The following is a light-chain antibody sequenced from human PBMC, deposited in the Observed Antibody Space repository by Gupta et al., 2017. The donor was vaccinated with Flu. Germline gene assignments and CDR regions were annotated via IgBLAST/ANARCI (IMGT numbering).Light chain of an antibody. CDR1: SSDVGNYNY. V-gene: IGLV2-14*01. J-gene: IGLJ3*02. CDR2: EVT. Sequence: QSALTQPASVSGSPGQSVTISCTGTSSDVGNYNYVSWYQQHPGKAPHLIIYEVTNRPAGVASRFSGSKSGNTASLTISGLEAEDEADYYCNSDTSSSPWVFGGGTKLTVL. CDR3: NSDTSSSPWV.